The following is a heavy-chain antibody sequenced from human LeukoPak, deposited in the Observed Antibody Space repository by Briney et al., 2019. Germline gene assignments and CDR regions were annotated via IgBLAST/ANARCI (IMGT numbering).Heavy chain of an antibody. V-gene: IGHV4-39*07. CDR3: ARIRAGDYYYYYYYMDV. CDR1: GGSISSSSYY. J-gene: IGHJ6*03. Sequence: PSETLSLTCTVSGGSISSSSYYWGWIRQPPGKGLEWIGSIYYSGSTYYNPSLKSRVTISVDTSKNHFSLTLSSVTAADTAVYYCARIRAGDYYYYYYYMDVWGKGTTVTISS. D-gene: IGHD4-17*01. CDR2: IYYSGST.